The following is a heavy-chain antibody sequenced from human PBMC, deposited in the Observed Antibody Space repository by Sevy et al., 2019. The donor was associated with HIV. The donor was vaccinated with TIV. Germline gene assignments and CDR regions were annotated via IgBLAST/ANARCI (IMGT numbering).Heavy chain of an antibody. CDR3: ARDGDIVVVPAATNTYYYGMDV. Sequence: ASVKVSCKASGYTFTSYGISWVRQAPGQGLEWMGWISAYNGNTNYAQKLQGRVTMTTDTSTSTAYMELRGLGSDDTAVYYCARDGDIVVVPAATNTYYYGMDVWGQGTTVTVSS. D-gene: IGHD2-2*01. CDR2: ISAYNGNT. V-gene: IGHV1-18*01. J-gene: IGHJ6*02. CDR1: GYTFTSYG.